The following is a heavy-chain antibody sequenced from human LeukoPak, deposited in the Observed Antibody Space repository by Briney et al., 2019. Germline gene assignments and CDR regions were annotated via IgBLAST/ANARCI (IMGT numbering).Heavy chain of an antibody. D-gene: IGHD6-19*01. CDR2: INPNSGGT. CDR1: GYTFTGYY. J-gene: IGHJ3*02. V-gene: IGHV1-2*02. Sequence: ASVKVSCKASGYTFTGYYMHWVRQAPGQGLEWMGWINPNSGGTNYAQKFQGRVTMTRDTSISTAHMELSSLRSEDTAVYYCARESRTITVAGIGVFDIWGQGTMVTVSS. CDR3: ARESRTITVAGIGVFDI.